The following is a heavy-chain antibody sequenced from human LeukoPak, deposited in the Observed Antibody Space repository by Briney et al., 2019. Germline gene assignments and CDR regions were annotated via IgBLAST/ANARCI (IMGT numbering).Heavy chain of an antibody. V-gene: IGHV1-24*01. CDR1: GYTLTDLS. J-gene: IGHJ1*01. CDR2: FDPEDGET. CDR3: ATEGDYGDYSF. Sequence: VSVKVSCKVSGYTLTDLSMYWVRQAPGKGLEWMGGFDPEDGETIYAQRFQGRLTMTEDTSTDTAYMGLSSLRSEDTAVYYCATEGDYGDYSFWGQGTLVTVSS. D-gene: IGHD4-17*01.